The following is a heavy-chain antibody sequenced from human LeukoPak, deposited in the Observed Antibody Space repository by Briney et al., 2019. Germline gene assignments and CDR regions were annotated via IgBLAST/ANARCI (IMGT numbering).Heavy chain of an antibody. J-gene: IGHJ3*02. V-gene: IGHV3-7*01. CDR1: GFTLSSYW. Sequence: GGSLRLSCAASGFTLSSYWMSWVRQAPGKGLEWVANIKQDGSEKYYVDSVKGRFTISRDNAKNSLYLQMNSLRAEDTAVYYCARDQDSSGYYYGGAFDIWGQGTMVTVSS. D-gene: IGHD3-22*01. CDR2: IKQDGSEK. CDR3: ARDQDSSGYYYGGAFDI.